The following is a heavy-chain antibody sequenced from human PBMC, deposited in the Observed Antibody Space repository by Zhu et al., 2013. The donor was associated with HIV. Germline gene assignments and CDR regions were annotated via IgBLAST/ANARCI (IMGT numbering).Heavy chain of an antibody. J-gene: IGHJ4*02. Sequence: QVRLVQSGAELRKPGASVRVSCKSSGYTFTAYYLQWVRQAPGQGLEWMGWINPNNGVTKYAPDLEGRVTLTRDTSISTAYMDLSSLRSDDTAVYYCASSIAAGGVGWDYHYMDVWGQGTLVTVSS. CDR2: INPNNGVT. CDR1: GYTFTAYY. V-gene: IGHV1-2*02. D-gene: IGHD6-13*01. CDR3: ASSIAAGGVGWDYHYMDV.